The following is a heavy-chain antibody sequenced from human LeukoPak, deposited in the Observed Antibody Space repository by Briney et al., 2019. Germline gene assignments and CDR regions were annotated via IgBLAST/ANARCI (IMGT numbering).Heavy chain of an antibody. CDR2: ISGRGDLE. D-gene: IGHD3-3*01. V-gene: IGHV3-23*01. CDR1: GFTFSSYA. J-gene: IGHJ6*03. CDR3: AREGDFWSGYPIDHYYYMDV. Sequence: GGSLGLSCSASGFTFSSYAMPWVRQAPGKGLEWVSTISGRGDLEFYTESVKGRFTISRDHSKNTVHLQMDSLRAEDTAIYYCAREGDFWSGYPIDHYYYMDVWGKGTTVTVTS.